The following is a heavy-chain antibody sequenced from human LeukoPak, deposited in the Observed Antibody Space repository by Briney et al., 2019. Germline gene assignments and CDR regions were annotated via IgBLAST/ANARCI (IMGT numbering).Heavy chain of an antibody. CDR3: AKGSGWYV. J-gene: IGHJ4*02. Sequence: GGSLRLSCAASGFTFSSSSMSWVRQAPGKGLEWVSVISGSGGSTDYADSVKGRFTISTDNPKNTLYLQINSLRAEDTAVYYCAKGSGWYVWGQGTLVTVSS. V-gene: IGHV3-23*01. CDR1: GFTFSSSS. D-gene: IGHD6-19*01. CDR2: ISGSGGST.